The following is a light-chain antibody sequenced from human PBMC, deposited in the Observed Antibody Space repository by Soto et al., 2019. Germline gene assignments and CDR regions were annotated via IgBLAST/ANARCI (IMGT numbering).Light chain of an antibody. V-gene: IGLV1-44*01. CDR2: SSN. J-gene: IGLJ3*02. Sequence: QLVLTQPPSASGTPGQRVTISCSGSSSNIGTNTVNWYQQFPRSAPKLLMYSSNQRPSVVPDRFSGSKSGTSASLAISGLQSEDEADYYCAAWDGSLNVVLFGGGTKLTVL. CDR3: AAWDGSLNVVL. CDR1: SSNIGTNT.